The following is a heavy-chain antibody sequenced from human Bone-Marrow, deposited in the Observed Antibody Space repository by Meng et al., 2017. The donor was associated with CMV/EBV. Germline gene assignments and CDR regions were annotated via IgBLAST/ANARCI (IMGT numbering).Heavy chain of an antibody. J-gene: IGHJ6*02. CDR3: AKVQRELLWFGELLLIGIDV. V-gene: IGHV3-23*01. CDR2: ISGSGGST. D-gene: IGHD3-10*01. Sequence: ETLSLTCTVSGGSISSSSYYWGWVRQAPGKGLEWVSAISGSGGSTYYADSVKGRFTISRDNSKNTLYLQMNSLRAEDTAVYYCAKVQRELLWFGELLLIGIDVWGQGTTVTVSS. CDR1: GGSISSSSYY.